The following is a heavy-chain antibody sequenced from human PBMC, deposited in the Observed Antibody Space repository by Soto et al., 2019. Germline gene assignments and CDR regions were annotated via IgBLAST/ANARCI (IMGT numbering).Heavy chain of an antibody. CDR1: GFTFSSYS. CDR3: ARDEEQWLDGGDYYYGMDV. D-gene: IGHD6-19*01. Sequence: GGSLRLSCAASGFTFSSYSMNWVRQAPGKGLEWVSSISSSSSYIYYADSVKGRFTISRDNAKNSLYLQMNSLRAEDTAVYYCARDEEQWLDGGDYYYGMDVWGQGTTVTVSS. CDR2: ISSSSSYI. V-gene: IGHV3-21*06. J-gene: IGHJ6*02.